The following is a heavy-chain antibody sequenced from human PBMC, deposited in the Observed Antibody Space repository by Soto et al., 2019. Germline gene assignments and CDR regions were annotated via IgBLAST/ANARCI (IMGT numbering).Heavy chain of an antibody. Sequence: EVQLLESGGGMEQPGGSLRLSCAASGFTFSNYGMTWVRQAPGKGLEWVSGISGSGGSTYYADPVKGRFTISRDNSKGTVYMEMNRVRAEDTAVYYWAKGDRDGSGSQGYPDVWGKGTTVTVSS. J-gene: IGHJ6*04. CDR2: ISGSGGST. CDR1: GFTFSNYG. D-gene: IGHD3-22*01. V-gene: IGHV3-23*01. CDR3: AKGDRDGSGSQGYPDV.